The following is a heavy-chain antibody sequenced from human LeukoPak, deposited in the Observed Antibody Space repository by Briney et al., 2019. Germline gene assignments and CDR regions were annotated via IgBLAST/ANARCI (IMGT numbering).Heavy chain of an antibody. D-gene: IGHD6-19*01. CDR2: ISDSGGST. J-gene: IGHJ5*02. Sequence: GGSLRLSCAASGFTFNRYAMSWVRPAPGKGMEWVSAISDSGGSTYYTDSVKGRFTISRDNFKNTLYLQMNSLRAEDTAVYYCAKQDPSSSGWYPWGQGTLVTVSS. V-gene: IGHV3-23*01. CDR3: AKQDPSSSGWYP. CDR1: GFTFNRYA.